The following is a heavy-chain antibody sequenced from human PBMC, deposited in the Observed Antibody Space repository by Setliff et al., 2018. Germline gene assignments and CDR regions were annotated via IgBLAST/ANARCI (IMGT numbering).Heavy chain of an antibody. CDR2: IHYRGTT. CDR1: GASISSLSW. CDR3: ARTGTYRYFDY. D-gene: IGHD1-1*01. V-gene: IGHV4-39*01. Sequence: SETLSLTCAVSGASISSLSWWSWVRQPSGKGLEWIGRIHYRGTTYSNASLASRLTISVDTAKNQFSLKLTSVTAADTAVYYCARTGTYRYFDYWGQGTRVTVSS. J-gene: IGHJ4*02.